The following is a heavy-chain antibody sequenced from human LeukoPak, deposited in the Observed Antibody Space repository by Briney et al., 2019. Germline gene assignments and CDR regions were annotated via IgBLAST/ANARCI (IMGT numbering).Heavy chain of an antibody. CDR3: ARDRYYYDSSGYHDY. CDR1: GYTFTGYY. V-gene: IGHV1-2*02. CDR2: NNPNSGGT. Sequence: ASVKVSCKASGYTFTGYYMHWVRQAPGQGLEWMGWNNPNSGGTNYAQKFQGRVTMTRDTSISTAYMELSRLRSDDTAVYYCARDRYYYDSSGYHDYWGQGTLVTVSS. D-gene: IGHD3-22*01. J-gene: IGHJ4*02.